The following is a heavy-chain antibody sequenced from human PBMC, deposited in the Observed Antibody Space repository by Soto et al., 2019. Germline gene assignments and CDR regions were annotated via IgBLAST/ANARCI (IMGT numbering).Heavy chain of an antibody. CDR3: ARVGYYYDSSGFKWFDP. CDR1: GGSISSYY. V-gene: IGHV4-59*01. CDR2: IYYSGST. D-gene: IGHD3-22*01. Sequence: PSETLSLTCTVSGGSISSYYWSWIRQPPGKGLEWIGYIYYSGSTNYNPSLKSRVTISVDTSKNQFSLKLSSVTAADTAVYYCARVGYYYDSSGFKWFDPWGQGTLVTVSS. J-gene: IGHJ5*02.